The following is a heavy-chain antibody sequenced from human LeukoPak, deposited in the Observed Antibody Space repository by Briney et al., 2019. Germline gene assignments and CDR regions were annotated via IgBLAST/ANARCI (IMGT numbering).Heavy chain of an antibody. CDR2: ISSSGSTI. CDR1: GFTFSSYE. CDR3: ARDVYNFDY. J-gene: IGHJ4*02. Sequence: GGSLRLSCAASGFTFSSYEMNWVRQAPGKGLEWVSYISSSGSTIYYADSVQGRFTISRDNAQNSLYLQMSSLRAEDTAVYYCARDVYNFDYWGQGTLVTVSS. V-gene: IGHV3-48*03.